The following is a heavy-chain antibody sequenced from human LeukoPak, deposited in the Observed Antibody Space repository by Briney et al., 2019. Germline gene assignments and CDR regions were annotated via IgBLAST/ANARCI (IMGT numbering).Heavy chain of an antibody. D-gene: IGHD5-18*01. CDR2: ISGSGDST. J-gene: IGHJ3*02. CDR1: GFTVSSNY. CDR3: TRGWIQLWNDAFDI. Sequence: GGSLRLSCAASGFTVSSNYMSWVRQAPGKGLEWVSVISGSGDSTYYADSVKGRFTISRHNSKNTLHLQMNSLRADDTAVYYCTRGWIQLWNDAFDIWGQGTMVTVSS. V-gene: IGHV3-23*01.